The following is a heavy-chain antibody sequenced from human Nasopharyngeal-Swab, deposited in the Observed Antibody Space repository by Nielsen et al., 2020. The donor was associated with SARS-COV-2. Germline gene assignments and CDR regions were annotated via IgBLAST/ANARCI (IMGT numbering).Heavy chain of an antibody. Sequence: GESLKISCAASGFTFNKYAMTWVRQAPGKGLEWVSVITGDPISTNYADSVKGRFTISRDNSKNTVFLQMNSLRAEDTALYYCAKVFEQWLAPFEYWGQGALVTVSS. D-gene: IGHD6-19*01. J-gene: IGHJ4*02. V-gene: IGHV3-23*01. CDR1: GFTFNKYA. CDR2: ITGDPIST. CDR3: AKVFEQWLAPFEY.